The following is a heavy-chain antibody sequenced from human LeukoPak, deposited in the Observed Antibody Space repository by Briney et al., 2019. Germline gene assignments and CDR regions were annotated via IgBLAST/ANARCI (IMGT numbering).Heavy chain of an antibody. V-gene: IGHV4-34*01. D-gene: IGHD3-22*01. CDR1: GGSFSGYY. J-gene: IGHJ4*02. CDR3: ARSDYYDSSGYSY. CDR2: INHSGST. Sequence: SETLSLTCAVYGGSFSGYYWSWIRQPPGKGLEWIGEINHSGSTNYNPSLKSRVTISVDTSKNQFSLKLSSVTAADTAVYYCARSDYYDSSGYSYWGQGTLVTVSS.